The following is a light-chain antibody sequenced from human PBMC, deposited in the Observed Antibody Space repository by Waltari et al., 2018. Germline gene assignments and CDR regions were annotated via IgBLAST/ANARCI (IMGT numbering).Light chain of an antibody. CDR2: GSS. CDR1: QNIKTY. Sequence: DIQMTQPPSSLSAWVGDSVTITCRASQNIKTYLTWYQQKAGKAPKLLIYGSSNVVSGVPSRFTGSGSGTNFALTITSLQPEDVATYFCQQDYTGFTFGRGTRLEIK. CDR3: QQDYTGFT. V-gene: IGKV1-39*01. J-gene: IGKJ5*01.